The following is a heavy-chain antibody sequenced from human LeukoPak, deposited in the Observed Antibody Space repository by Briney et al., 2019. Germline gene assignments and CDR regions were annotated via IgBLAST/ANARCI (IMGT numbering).Heavy chain of an antibody. J-gene: IGHJ4*02. V-gene: IGHV5-51*01. CDR1: GYSFTDYW. Sequence: GESLKISCKGSGYSFTDYWIGWVRQMPGKGLEWMGIIYPGDSDTRYSPSFRGQVTISADKSITTAYLQWGSLKASDTAMYYCARRIGFTGYPFDYWGQGTLVTVSS. CDR2: IYPGDSDT. D-gene: IGHD3-9*01. CDR3: ARRIGFTGYPFDY.